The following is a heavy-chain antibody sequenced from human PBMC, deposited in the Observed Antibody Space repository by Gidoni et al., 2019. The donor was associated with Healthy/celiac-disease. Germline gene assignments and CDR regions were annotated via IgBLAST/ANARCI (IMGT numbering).Heavy chain of an antibody. CDR3: AKEEYYYDSSGYYGAFDI. V-gene: IGHV3-23*01. CDR2: ISGSGGST. Sequence: AASGFTFSSYAMSWVRQAPGKGLEWVSAISGSGGSTYYADSVKGRFTISRDNSKNTLYLQMNSLRAEDTAVYYCAKEEYYYDSSGYYGAFDIWGQGTMVTVSS. D-gene: IGHD3-22*01. J-gene: IGHJ3*02. CDR1: GFTFSSYA.